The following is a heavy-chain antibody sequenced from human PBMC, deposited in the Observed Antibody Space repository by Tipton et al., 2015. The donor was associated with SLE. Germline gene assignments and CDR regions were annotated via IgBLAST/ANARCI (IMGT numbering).Heavy chain of an antibody. CDR1: GGSISSHY. V-gene: IGHV4-59*11. CDR2: ISYSEPT. D-gene: IGHD6-19*01. Sequence: TLSLTCTVSGGSISSHYWSWIRQPPGKGLEWIGYISYSEPTNYNPSLKSRVTISVDTSKNQFSLKLGSVTAADTAVYYCARGPFQRWPPGAYWGQGTLVTVSS. J-gene: IGHJ4*02. CDR3: ARGPFQRWPPGAY.